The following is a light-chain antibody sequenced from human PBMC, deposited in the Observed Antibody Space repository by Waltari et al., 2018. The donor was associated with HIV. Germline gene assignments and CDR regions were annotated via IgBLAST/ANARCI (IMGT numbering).Light chain of an antibody. V-gene: IGKV3-20*01. CDR1: QSVSSSY. J-gene: IGKJ4*01. CDR3: QQYGTSPIT. Sequence: EIILTQSPPTLSVSPGERATLSCWASQSVSSSYLAWYQQRPGQAPRLLIYGASNRATGVPDRISGSGSGTQFTLTISRMQPEDFALYYYQQYGTSPITFGGGTRVEIK. CDR2: GAS.